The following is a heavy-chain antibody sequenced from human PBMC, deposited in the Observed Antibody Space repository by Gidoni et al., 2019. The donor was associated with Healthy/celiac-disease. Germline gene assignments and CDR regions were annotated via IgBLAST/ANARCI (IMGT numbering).Heavy chain of an antibody. V-gene: IGHV4-61*02. Sequence: QVQLQESGPGLAKPSQTLSLTCTVSGGSISSGSYYWSWIRQPAGKGLEWIGRIYTSGSTNCNPSLKSRVTISVDTSKNQFSLKLSSVTAADAAVYYCARDIVATGGNWFDPWGQGTLVTVSS. CDR2: IYTSGST. J-gene: IGHJ5*02. CDR3: ARDIVATGGNWFDP. CDR1: GGSISSGSYY. D-gene: IGHD5-12*01.